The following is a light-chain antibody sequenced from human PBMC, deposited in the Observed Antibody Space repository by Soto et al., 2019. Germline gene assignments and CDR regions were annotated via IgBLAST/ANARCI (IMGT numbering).Light chain of an antibody. J-gene: IGLJ2*01. CDR2: EDS. CDR1: NIGSKS. Sequence: SFELTQPPSVSVAPGQTARITCGGNNIGSKSEHWYQQKPGQAPVLVVYEDSDRPSGIPERFSGSNSGNTATLTISRVEAGDEADYYCQVWDSSSDHVVFGGGTKHTVL. CDR3: QVWDSSSDHVV. V-gene: IGLV3-21*02.